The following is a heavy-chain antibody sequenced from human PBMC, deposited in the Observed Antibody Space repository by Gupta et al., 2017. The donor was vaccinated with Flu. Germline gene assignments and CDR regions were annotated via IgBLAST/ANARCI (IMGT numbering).Heavy chain of an antibody. V-gene: IGHV1-69*01. J-gene: IGHJ4*02. CDR1: GVTFSSYP. D-gene: IGHD2-15*01. CDR3: ARKGGGHCSGGTCYSFDY. Sequence: QVQLVPSGAEVKKPGSSVKVSFKASGVTFSSYPLTWVRQAPGQGLAWMGGIIPVFGPTNYAQKFQGRVTITADESTSTAYMELSSLRSEDTAVYYCARKGGGHCSGGTCYSFDYWGQGTLVTVSS. CDR2: IIPVFGPT.